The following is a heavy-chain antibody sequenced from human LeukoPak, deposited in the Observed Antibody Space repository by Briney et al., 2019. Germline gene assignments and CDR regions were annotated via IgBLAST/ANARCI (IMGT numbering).Heavy chain of an antibody. Sequence: PGGSLRLSCAASGFTFSSYWMTWVRQAPGKGLEWVANIKQDGSEKYYVGSVEGRFTISRDNAKNSLYLQMNSLRAEDTAVYYCAKGWWYWREWGQGTLVTVPS. CDR1: GFTFSSYW. V-gene: IGHV3-7*01. D-gene: IGHD2-15*01. CDR2: IKQDGSEK. J-gene: IGHJ4*02. CDR3: AKGWWYWRE.